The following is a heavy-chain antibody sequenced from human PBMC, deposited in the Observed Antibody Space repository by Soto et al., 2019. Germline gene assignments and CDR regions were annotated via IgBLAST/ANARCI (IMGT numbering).Heavy chain of an antibody. V-gene: IGHV4-31*03. CDR2: RYYSEST. J-gene: IGHJ4*02. CDR3: ARTKCSGGSCYSWSLDY. CDR1: GGSITTGGYY. Sequence: KPSETLSLTCTVSGGSITTGGYYWSWIRQLPGKGLEWIGHRYYSESTYYNPSLKSRVSISLDTSKNQFSLKLSFVTAADTAMYYCARTKCSGGSCYSWSLDYWGQGXPVTVSS. D-gene: IGHD2-15*01.